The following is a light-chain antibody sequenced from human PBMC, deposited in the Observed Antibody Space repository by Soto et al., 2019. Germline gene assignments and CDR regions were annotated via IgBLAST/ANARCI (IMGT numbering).Light chain of an antibody. V-gene: IGKV1-5*03. Sequence: IQMTQSPSTRSASVGDRVTITCRASQSVSSWLAWYQQKPGKVPKLLIYKASTLKSGVPSRFSGSGSGTEFNLTISSLQPDDFATYYCQHYNSYSEAFGQGTKVDIK. CDR1: QSVSSW. CDR3: QHYNSYSEA. J-gene: IGKJ1*01. CDR2: KAS.